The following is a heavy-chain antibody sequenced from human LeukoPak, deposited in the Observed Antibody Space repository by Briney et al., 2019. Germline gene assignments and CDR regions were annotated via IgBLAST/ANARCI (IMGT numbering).Heavy chain of an antibody. CDR1: GFTFSSYL. J-gene: IGHJ4*02. CDR3: ARESSGSYFFDY. CDR2: INSDGSST. Sequence: PGGSLRLSCAASGFTFSSYLMHWVRQAPGKGLVWVSRINSDGSSTSYADSVKGRFTISRDNAKNTLYLQMNSLRAEDTAVYYCARESSGSYFFDYWGQGTLVTVSS. D-gene: IGHD3-10*01. V-gene: IGHV3-74*01.